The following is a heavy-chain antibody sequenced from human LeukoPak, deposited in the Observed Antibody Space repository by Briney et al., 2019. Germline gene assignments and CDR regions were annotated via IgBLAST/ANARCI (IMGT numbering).Heavy chain of an antibody. V-gene: IGHV3-23*01. Sequence: GGSLRLSCAASGFTFSSYAMGWVRQAPGKGLEWVSAISGSGGSTYYADSVKGRFTISRDNSKNTLYLQMNSLRAEDTAVYYCANYCSSTSCYSSLSDYWGQGTLVTVSS. J-gene: IGHJ4*02. CDR3: ANYCSSTSCYSSLSDY. D-gene: IGHD2-2*01. CDR1: GFTFSSYA. CDR2: ISGSGGST.